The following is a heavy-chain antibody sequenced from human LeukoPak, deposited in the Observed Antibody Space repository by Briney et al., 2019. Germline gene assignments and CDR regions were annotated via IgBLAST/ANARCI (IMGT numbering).Heavy chain of an antibody. CDR2: ISSSSSTI. J-gene: IGHJ4*02. Sequence: GGSLRLSCAASGFTFSSYSMNWVRQAPGKGLEWVSYISSSSSTIYYADSVKGRFTISRDNAKNSLYLQMNSLRAEDTAVYYCARDLVWELGYFDYWGQGTLVTVSS. CDR1: GFTFSSYS. D-gene: IGHD3-3*01. V-gene: IGHV3-48*04. CDR3: ARDLVWELGYFDY.